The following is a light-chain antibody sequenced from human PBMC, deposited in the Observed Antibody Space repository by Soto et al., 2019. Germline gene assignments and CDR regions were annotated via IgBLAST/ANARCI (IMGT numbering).Light chain of an antibody. Sequence: HSVLTQPASVSGSPGQSITISCPGTSSDVGGYNYVSWYQQHPGKAPKLMIYDVSNRPSGVSNRFSGSKSGNTASLTISGLQAEDEADYYCSSYTSSSTYVFGTG. CDR2: DVS. CDR1: SSDVGGYNY. CDR3: SSYTSSSTYV. J-gene: IGLJ1*01. V-gene: IGLV2-14*01.